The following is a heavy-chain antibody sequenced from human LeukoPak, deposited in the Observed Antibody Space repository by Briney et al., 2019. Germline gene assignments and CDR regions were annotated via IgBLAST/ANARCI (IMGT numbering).Heavy chain of an antibody. Sequence: GASMKVSCKASGYSFIGYYIHWVRQAPGQGLEWMGWINPNSGGTNYAQKFQGRVTMTRDTSISTAYMELSRLRSDDTAVYYCARGSAVAGTGNAFDIWGQGTMVTVSS. J-gene: IGHJ3*02. D-gene: IGHD6-19*01. CDR3: ARGSAVAGTGNAFDI. CDR2: INPNSGGT. V-gene: IGHV1-2*02. CDR1: GYSFIGYY.